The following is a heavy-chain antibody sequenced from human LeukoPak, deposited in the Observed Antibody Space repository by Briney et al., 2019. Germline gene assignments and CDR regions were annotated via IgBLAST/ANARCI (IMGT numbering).Heavy chain of an antibody. J-gene: IGHJ4*02. V-gene: IGHV3-11*06. CDR3: ARVSLLDDGGLGDY. D-gene: IGHD4-23*01. CDR1: GFTFSDYY. Sequence: GGSLRLSCAASGFTFSDYYMTWFRQAPGKGLEWVSYISGGSSYTNFADSVKGRFTISRDNAKNSLYLQMNSLGAEDTAVYYCARVSLLDDGGLGDYWGQGTLVTVSS. CDR2: ISGGSSYT.